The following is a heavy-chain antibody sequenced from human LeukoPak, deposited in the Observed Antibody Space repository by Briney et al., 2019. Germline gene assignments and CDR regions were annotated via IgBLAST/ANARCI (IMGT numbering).Heavy chain of an antibody. CDR3: ARYYDFWSGYSHY. V-gene: IGHV5-51*01. CDR1: GHRFTSYW. J-gene: IGHJ4*02. D-gene: IGHD3-3*01. CDR2: IYPGESDT. Sequence: GESLKISCKGSGHRFTSYWIGWVRQMPGKGLERMGGIYPGESDTRYSPSFQGQVTISAEKSISTAYLQWSSLKASDTAMYYCARYYDFWSGYSHYWGQGTLVTVSS.